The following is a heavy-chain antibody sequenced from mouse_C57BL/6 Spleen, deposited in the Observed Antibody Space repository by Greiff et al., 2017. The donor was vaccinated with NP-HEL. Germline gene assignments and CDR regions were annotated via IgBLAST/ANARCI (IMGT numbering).Heavy chain of an antibody. V-gene: IGHV5-17*01. CDR3: ARLDYGSSYGYFDV. Sequence: EVKVVESGGGLVKPGGSLKLSCAASGFTFSDYGMHWVRQAPEKGLEWVAYISSGSSTIYYADTVKGRFTISRDNAKNTLFLQMTSLRSEDTAMYYCARLDYGSSYGYFDVWGTGTTVTVSS. D-gene: IGHD1-1*01. CDR2: ISSGSSTI. CDR1: GFTFSDYG. J-gene: IGHJ1*03.